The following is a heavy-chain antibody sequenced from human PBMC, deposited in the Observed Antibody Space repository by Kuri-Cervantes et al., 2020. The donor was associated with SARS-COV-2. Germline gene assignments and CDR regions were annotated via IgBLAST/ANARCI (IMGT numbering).Heavy chain of an antibody. CDR2: INSDGSST. D-gene: IGHD3-22*01. CDR1: GFTFSSYW. J-gene: IGHJ4*02. Sequence: LSLTCSASGFTFSSYWMHWVRQAPGKGLVWVSRINSDGSSTSYADSVKGRFTISRDNAKNTLYLQMNSLRAEDTAVYYCATQGTIYYYDTLWGQGTLATVSS. CDR3: ATQGTIYYYDTL. V-gene: IGHV3-74*01.